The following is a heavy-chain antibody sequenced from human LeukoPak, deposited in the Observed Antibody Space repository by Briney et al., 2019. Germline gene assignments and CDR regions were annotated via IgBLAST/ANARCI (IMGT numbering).Heavy chain of an antibody. D-gene: IGHD6-13*01. V-gene: IGHV4-61*02. CDR1: GGSISSGSYY. Sequence: SETLSLTCTVSGGSISSGSYYWSWIRQPAGKGLEWIGRIYTSGSTNYNPSLKSRVTITVDTSKNQFSLKLSSVTAADTAVYYCARGLEQQVVLRENSFDYWGQGTLVTVSS. J-gene: IGHJ4*02. CDR2: IYTSGST. CDR3: ARGLEQQVVLRENSFDY.